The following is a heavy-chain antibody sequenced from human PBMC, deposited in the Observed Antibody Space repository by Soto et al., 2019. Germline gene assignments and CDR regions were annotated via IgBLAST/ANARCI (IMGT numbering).Heavy chain of an antibody. CDR1: GGSISSYY. CDR3: ARVRGWYNWFDP. V-gene: IGHV4-59*01. Sequence: XXTLSLPFTVSGGSISSYYWSWIRQPPGKGLEWIGYIYYSGSTNYNPSLKSRVTISVDTSKNQFSLKLSSATAADTAVYYCARVRGWYNWFDPWGQGTLVTVSS. J-gene: IGHJ5*02. CDR2: IYYSGST. D-gene: IGHD6-19*01.